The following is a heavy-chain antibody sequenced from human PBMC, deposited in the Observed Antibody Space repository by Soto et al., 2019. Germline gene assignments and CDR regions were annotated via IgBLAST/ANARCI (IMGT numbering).Heavy chain of an antibody. J-gene: IGHJ5*02. D-gene: IGHD1-1*01. CDR1: GGSLNTKR. Sequence: QVQLQKSGPGLVKPSETLSLTCTVSGGSLNTKRWSWIRQHPWKGLEWIGYIFNGGSTSYNPSLNNRVSISVDMSTNQFSLRLSSVTAADTAMYYCTTGDDTSKVDLWGQGTLVTVSS. CDR2: IFNGGST. V-gene: IGHV4-31*02. CDR3: TTGDDTSKVDL.